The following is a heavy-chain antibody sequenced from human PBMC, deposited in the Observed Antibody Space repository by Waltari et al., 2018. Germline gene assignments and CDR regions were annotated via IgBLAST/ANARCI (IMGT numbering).Heavy chain of an antibody. J-gene: IGHJ6*02. CDR1: GFTFSSYA. CDR2: ISGSGGST. CDR3: AKYGSGSEGGMDV. Sequence: EVQLLASGGGLVQPGGSLRLSCAASGFTFSSYAMSWVRQAPGKGLEWVSAISGSGGSTYDADSVKGRFTISRDNSKNTLYLQMNSLRAEDTAVYYCAKYGSGSEGGMDVWGQGTTVTVSS. D-gene: IGHD3-10*01. V-gene: IGHV3-23*01.